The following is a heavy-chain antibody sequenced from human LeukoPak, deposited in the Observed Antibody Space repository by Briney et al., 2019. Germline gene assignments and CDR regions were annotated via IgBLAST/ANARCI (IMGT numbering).Heavy chain of an antibody. CDR1: GFTFSDSA. V-gene: IGHV3-73*01. Sequence: PGGSLRLSCADSGFTFSDSAVHWVRQASGKGLEWVGRVRSKHNSYATAYAASVTGRFTISRDDSKRMAFLQMNSLKTEDTAIYYCTKELTYYYSLDVWGQGTTVTVSS. D-gene: IGHD1-26*01. CDR3: TKELTYYYSLDV. J-gene: IGHJ6*01. CDR2: VRSKHNSYAT.